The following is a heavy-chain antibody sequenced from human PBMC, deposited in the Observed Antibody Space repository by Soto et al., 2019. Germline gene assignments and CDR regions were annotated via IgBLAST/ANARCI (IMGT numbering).Heavy chain of an antibody. CDR1: GFTFGDSY. CDR3: AKNRVSEHTSGWPQGH. Sequence: QVQLVESGGGLVPPGGSLRLSCAGSGFTFGDSYMSWIRQAPGKGLEWLSYISPGSRYPAYADSVKGRFTISRDNSKNTRDLQMTSLRVEDTAVYYCAKNRVSEHTSGWPQGHWGQGTLVTVSS. D-gene: IGHD6-19*01. V-gene: IGHV3-11*06. CDR2: ISPGSRYP. J-gene: IGHJ4*02.